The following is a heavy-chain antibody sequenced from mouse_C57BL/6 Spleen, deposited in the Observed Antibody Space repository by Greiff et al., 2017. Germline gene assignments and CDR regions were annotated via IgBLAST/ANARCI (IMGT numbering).Heavy chain of an antibody. CDR1: GYTFTDYE. V-gene: IGHV1-15*01. CDR2: IDPDTGGT. Sequence: VQLQQSGAELVRPGASVTLSCKASGYTFTDYEMHWVKQTPVHGLEWIGAIDPDTGGTAYNQKFKGKAILTADKSSSTAYMALRSLTSEDSAVYYCTRSGPQAVDAMDYWGQGTSVTVSS. CDR3: TRSGPQAVDAMDY. J-gene: IGHJ4*01. D-gene: IGHD6-1*01.